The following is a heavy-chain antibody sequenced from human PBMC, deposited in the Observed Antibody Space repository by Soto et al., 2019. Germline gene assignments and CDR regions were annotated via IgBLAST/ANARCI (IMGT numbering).Heavy chain of an antibody. J-gene: IGHJ4*02. V-gene: IGHV4-31*03. Sequence: SETLSLTCSVSGGSISSGAYYWSWVRQHPGKGLEWIGYIYYSGSTYYNPSLKSRVTISVDTSKNQFSLKLSSVTAADTAVYYCARGYYDSSGYYFDYWGQGTLVTVSS. CDR1: GGSISSGAYY. CDR3: ARGYYDSSGYYFDY. CDR2: IYYSGST. D-gene: IGHD3-22*01.